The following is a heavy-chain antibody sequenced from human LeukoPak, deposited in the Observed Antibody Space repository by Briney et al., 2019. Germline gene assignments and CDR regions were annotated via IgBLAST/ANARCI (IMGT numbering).Heavy chain of an antibody. Sequence: ASVKVSCKASGGTFSSYAISGVRQAPGQGLEWVGRIISILGIANYAQKFQGRVTIPADKPTSPAHMQLKSLTSEDTAVPYCGRDRSGGGGGKGDYWGQGTLLTVSS. V-gene: IGHV1-69*10. J-gene: IGHJ4*02. CDR2: IISILGIA. D-gene: IGHD4-23*01. CDR1: GGTFSSYA. CDR3: GRDRSGGGGGKGDY.